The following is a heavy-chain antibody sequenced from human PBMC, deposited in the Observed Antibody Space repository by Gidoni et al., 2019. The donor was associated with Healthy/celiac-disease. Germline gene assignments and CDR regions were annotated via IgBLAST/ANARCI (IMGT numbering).Heavy chain of an antibody. CDR2: IVVGSGNT. V-gene: IGHV1-58*01. J-gene: IGHJ5*02. CDR1: GFTFTRSA. D-gene: IGHD3-3*01. Sequence: QMQRVQSGPEVKKPGTSVKVSCKASGFTFTRSAVQWVRQARGQRLEWIGWIVVGSGNTNYAQKFQERVTITRDMSTSTAYMELSSLRSEDTAVYYCASEPITIFGVANWFDPWGQGTLVTVSS. CDR3: ASEPITIFGVANWFDP.